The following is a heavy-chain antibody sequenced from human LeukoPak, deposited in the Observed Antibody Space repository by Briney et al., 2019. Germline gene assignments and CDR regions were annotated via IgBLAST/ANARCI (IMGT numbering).Heavy chain of an antibody. D-gene: IGHD1-1*01. V-gene: IGHV4-59*01. CDR3: ARVGDWNDLVF. CDR2: IHHSGFT. CDR1: GGSLSPYY. Sequence: SETLSLTCTVSGGSLSPYYWSWIRHSPGEGLEWIGYIHHSGFTNYNPSLKSRVTISVDTSKRQFSLKLRSVTAADTAVYYCARVGDWNDLVFWGQGTLVTVSS. J-gene: IGHJ4*02.